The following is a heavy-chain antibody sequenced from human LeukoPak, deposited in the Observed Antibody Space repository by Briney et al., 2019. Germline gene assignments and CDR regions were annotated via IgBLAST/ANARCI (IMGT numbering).Heavy chain of an antibody. V-gene: IGHV1-2*02. D-gene: IGHD6-19*01. CDR1: GYTFTGYY. Sequence: ASVKVSCTASGYTFTGYYMHWVRQAPGQGLEWMGWINPNSGGTNYAQKFQGRVTMTRDTSISTAYMELSRLSSDDTAVYYCARAGQWLVLYYFDYWGQGTLVTVSS. CDR3: ARAGQWLVLYYFDY. CDR2: INPNSGGT. J-gene: IGHJ4*02.